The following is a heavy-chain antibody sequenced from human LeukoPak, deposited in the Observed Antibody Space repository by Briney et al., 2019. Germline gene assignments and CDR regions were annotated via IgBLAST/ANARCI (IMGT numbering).Heavy chain of an antibody. Sequence: PGGSLRLSCAASGITFRSNYMSWVRQAPGKGLEWVSVIYSGGSTYYGDSVKGRFTISRDNSKNTLYLQMNSLRAEDTAVYYCASRLEGNFWSGYHFWGQGTLVTVSS. CDR2: IYSGGST. D-gene: IGHD3-3*01. CDR3: ASRLEGNFWSGYHF. J-gene: IGHJ4*02. V-gene: IGHV3-66*01. CDR1: GITFRSNY.